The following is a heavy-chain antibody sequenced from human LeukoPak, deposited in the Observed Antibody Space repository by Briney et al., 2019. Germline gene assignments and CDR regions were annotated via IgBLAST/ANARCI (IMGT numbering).Heavy chain of an antibody. V-gene: IGHV3-23*01. J-gene: IGHJ4*02. CDR2: ISGSGSST. CDR3: AKDGYCSSTSCYQDYFDY. Sequence: PGGSLRLSCAASGFTFDSYAMSWVRQAPGKGLEWVSAISGSGSSTNYADSVKGRFTISRDNSKNTLYVQMNSLRAEDTAVYYCAKDGYCSSTSCYQDYFDYWGQGTLVTVSS. CDR1: GFTFDSYA. D-gene: IGHD2-2*01.